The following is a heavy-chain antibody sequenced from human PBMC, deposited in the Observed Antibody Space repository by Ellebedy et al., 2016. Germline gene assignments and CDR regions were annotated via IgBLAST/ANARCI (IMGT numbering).Heavy chain of an antibody. CDR1: GGSISSGDYY. J-gene: IGHJ3*02. CDR3: VCSSGWYPHLNAFDI. D-gene: IGHD6-19*01. V-gene: IGHV4-30-4*01. CDR2: IYYSGST. Sequence: SETLSLTXTVSGGSISSGDYYWSWIRQPPGKGLEWIGYIYYSGSTYYNPSLKSRVTISVDTSKNQFSLKLSSVTAADTAVYYCVCSSGWYPHLNAFDIWGQGTMVTVSS.